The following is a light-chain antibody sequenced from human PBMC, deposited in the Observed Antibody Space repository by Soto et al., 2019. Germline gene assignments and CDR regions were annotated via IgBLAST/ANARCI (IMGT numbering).Light chain of an antibody. CDR3: RLHANLPRT. CDR1: QSVSSSY. CDR2: GAS. J-gene: IGKJ1*01. Sequence: SLSPGERATLSCRASQSVSSSYLAWYQQKPGQAPSLLIYGASSRATGIPDRFSGSGAGTNFTLPSIRLESEDVLVHYSRLHANLPRTFAQGTKLDIK. V-gene: IGKV3-20*01.